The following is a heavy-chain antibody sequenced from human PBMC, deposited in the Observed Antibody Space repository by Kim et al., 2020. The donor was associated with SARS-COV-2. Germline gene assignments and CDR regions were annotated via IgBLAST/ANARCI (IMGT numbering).Heavy chain of an antibody. V-gene: IGHV3-15*01. Sequence: APVKGRFTISRDDSKNTLFLQMNSLKTEDTAVYYCTPHTYYSYGAWWFAPWGQGTLVTVSS. D-gene: IGHD5-18*01. J-gene: IGHJ5*02. CDR3: TPHTYYSYGAWWFAP.